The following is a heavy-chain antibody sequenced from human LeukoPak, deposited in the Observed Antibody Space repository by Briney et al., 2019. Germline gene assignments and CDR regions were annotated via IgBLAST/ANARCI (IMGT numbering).Heavy chain of an antibody. CDR3: AKGLSPHTSGYYFDY. V-gene: IGHV3-23*01. CDR2: ISGSGDGR. CDR1: GFTFSSYA. D-gene: IGHD3-22*01. J-gene: IGHJ4*02. Sequence: GGSLRLSCAASGFTFSSYAMSWVRQVPGNGLEWVSSISGSGDGRYNGESVKGRFTISRDNSKNTVYLQMNSLRAEDTAVYYCAKGLSPHTSGYYFDYWGQGTLVIVSS.